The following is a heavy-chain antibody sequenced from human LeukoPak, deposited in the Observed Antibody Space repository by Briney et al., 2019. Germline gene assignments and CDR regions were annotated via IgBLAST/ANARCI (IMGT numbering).Heavy chain of an antibody. V-gene: IGHV1-8*01. J-gene: IGHJ4*02. CDR2: MNPNSGNT. CDR1: GYTFTSYD. D-gene: IGHD4-17*01. Sequence: GASVKVSCRASGYTFTSYDINWVRQASGQGLEWMGWMNPNSGNTGYAQKFQGRVSLTTNTSTTTAYMELSSLRSEDTAVYYCARGSPQSTVRGKIPDYWSQGTLVTVSP. CDR3: ARGSPQSTVRGKIPDY.